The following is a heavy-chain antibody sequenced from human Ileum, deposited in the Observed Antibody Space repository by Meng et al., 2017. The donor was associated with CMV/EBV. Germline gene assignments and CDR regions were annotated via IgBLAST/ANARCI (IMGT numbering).Heavy chain of an antibody. CDR3: ARLKDYVGNGYYYFDS. V-gene: IGHV4-34*12. CDR2: FIRSGDI. CDR1: GGSFSGDY. J-gene: IGHJ4*02. Sequence: LRSGVVLLKPLGALSPACSVFGGSFSGDYWSWLRLIPGKGLEWSGEFIRSGDINYNPSLRSRLIISLDTSKNQFSLMLSSVTAADTAVYYCARLKDYVGNGYYYFDSWGPGTLVTVSS. D-gene: IGHD3-22*01.